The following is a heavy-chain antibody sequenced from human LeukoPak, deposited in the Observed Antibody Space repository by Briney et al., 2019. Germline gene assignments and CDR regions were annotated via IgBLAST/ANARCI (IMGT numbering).Heavy chain of an antibody. CDR1: GFTFSSYW. CDR2: IKQDGSEK. D-gene: IGHD5-18*01. Sequence: GGSLRLSCAASGFTFSSYWMSWVRQAPGKGLEWVANIKQDGSEKYYVDSVKGRFTISRDNAKNSLYLQMNSLRAEDTAVYYCARVVVQLWLPYNWFDPWGQGTLVTVSS. V-gene: IGHV3-7*01. J-gene: IGHJ5*02. CDR3: ARVVVQLWLPYNWFDP.